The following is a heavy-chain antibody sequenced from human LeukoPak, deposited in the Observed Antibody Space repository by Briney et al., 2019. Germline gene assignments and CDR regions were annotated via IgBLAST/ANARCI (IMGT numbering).Heavy chain of an antibody. CDR2: ISSSGSTI. CDR3: AKAEYYYDSSGTFDY. CDR1: GFTFSSYE. V-gene: IGHV3-48*03. J-gene: IGHJ4*02. D-gene: IGHD3-22*01. Sequence: GGSLRLSCAASGFTFSSYEMNWVRQAPGKGLEWVSYISSSGSTIYYADSVKGRFTISRGNAKNTLYLQMNSLRAEDTAVYYCAKAEYYYDSSGTFDYWGQGTLVTVSS.